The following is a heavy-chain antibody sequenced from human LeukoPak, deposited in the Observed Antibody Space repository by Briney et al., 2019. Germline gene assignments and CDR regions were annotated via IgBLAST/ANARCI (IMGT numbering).Heavy chain of an antibody. D-gene: IGHD3-10*01. V-gene: IGHV3-48*01. Sequence: GGSLRLSCAASGITFSTYSMNWVRQAPGKGLEWVAYITSDSSVIYYADSVKGRFTISRDNAKESLYLQMNSLRVEDTAVYYCARARWFGELSDYWGQGTLVTVSS. CDR3: ARARWFGELSDY. CDR1: GITFSTYS. J-gene: IGHJ4*02. CDR2: ITSDSSVI.